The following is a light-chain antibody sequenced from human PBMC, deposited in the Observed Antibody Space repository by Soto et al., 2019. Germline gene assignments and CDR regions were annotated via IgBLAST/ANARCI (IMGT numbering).Light chain of an antibody. CDR2: EVT. CDR3: SSSAGSNSFYV. V-gene: IGLV2-8*01. Sequence: QSVLTQPPSASGSPGQSVTISCTGTSSDVGGYNYVSWYQQYPGRAPKLMIYEVTKRPSGVPDRFSGSKSGNTAYLTVSGLEAEDEADYYCSSSAGSNSFYVFGTGTKLTVL. CDR1: SSDVGGYNY. J-gene: IGLJ1*01.